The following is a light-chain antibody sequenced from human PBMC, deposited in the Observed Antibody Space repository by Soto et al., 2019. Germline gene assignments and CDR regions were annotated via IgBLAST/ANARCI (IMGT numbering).Light chain of an antibody. CDR3: QQYKSSYT. J-gene: IGKJ2*01. CDR2: DAS. V-gene: IGKV1-5*01. Sequence: DIQMTQSPSTLSASVGDTVTITCRASQSISNSLAWYQQKPGKVPKFLIYDASNLQSGVTSRFSGSGSGTEFTLTISSLQPDDFATYYCQQYKSSYTFGQGTRLEIK. CDR1: QSISNS.